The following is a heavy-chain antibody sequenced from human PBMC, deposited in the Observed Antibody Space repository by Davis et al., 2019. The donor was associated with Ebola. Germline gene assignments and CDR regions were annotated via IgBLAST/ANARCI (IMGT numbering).Heavy chain of an antibody. J-gene: IGHJ4*02. CDR1: GYTFTSYD. V-gene: IGHV1-8*03. D-gene: IGHD3-10*01. Sequence: ASVKVSCKASGYTFTSYDINWVRQATGQGLEWMGWMNPNSGNTGYAQKFQGRVTITRDTSISTAYMELSSLRSEDTAVYYCARGMVRGVPSFDYWGQGTLVTVSS. CDR2: MNPNSGNT. CDR3: ARGMVRGVPSFDY.